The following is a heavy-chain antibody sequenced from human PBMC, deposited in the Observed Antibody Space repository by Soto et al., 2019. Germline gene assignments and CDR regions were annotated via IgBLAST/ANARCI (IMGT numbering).Heavy chain of an antibody. CDR3: ARGCGADGEHRKKSFSWFDP. Sequence: SETLSLTCAVYGGSFSGYYWSWIRQPPGKGLEWIGEINHSGSTNYNPSLKSRVTISVDTSKNQFSLKLSSVTAADTAVYYCARGCGADGEHRKKSFSWFDPWGQGTLVTVSS. CDR1: GGSFSGYY. D-gene: IGHD2-21*01. J-gene: IGHJ5*02. CDR2: INHSGST. V-gene: IGHV4-34*01.